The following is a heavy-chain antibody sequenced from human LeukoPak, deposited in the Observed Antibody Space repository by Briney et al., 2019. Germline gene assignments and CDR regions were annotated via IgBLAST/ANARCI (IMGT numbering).Heavy chain of an antibody. CDR3: ASSTYYYDSSGYRGNNWFDP. CDR1: GYSFSSNW. J-gene: IGHJ5*02. Sequence: GESLKISCKGSGYSFSSNWIAWVRQMPGKGLEWMGIIYPGDSDTRYNPSFQGQVTISADKSISTAYLQWSSLKASDTAMYYCASSTYYYDSSGYRGNNWFDPWGQGTLVTVSS. V-gene: IGHV5-51*01. CDR2: IYPGDSDT. D-gene: IGHD3-22*01.